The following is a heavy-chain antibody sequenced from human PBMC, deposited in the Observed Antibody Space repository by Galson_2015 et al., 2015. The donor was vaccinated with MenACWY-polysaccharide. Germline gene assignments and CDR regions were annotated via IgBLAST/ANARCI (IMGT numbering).Heavy chain of an antibody. Sequence: SVKVSCKASGYTFTSYGISWVRQAPGQGLEWMGWISAYNGNTNYAQKLQGRVTMTTDTSTSTAYMELRSLRSDDTAVYYCARAYCSGGSCYSVFYHYYYGMDVWGQGTTVTVSS. J-gene: IGHJ6*02. CDR1: GYTFTSYG. D-gene: IGHD2-15*01. V-gene: IGHV1-18*01. CDR2: ISAYNGNT. CDR3: ARAYCSGGSCYSVFYHYYYGMDV.